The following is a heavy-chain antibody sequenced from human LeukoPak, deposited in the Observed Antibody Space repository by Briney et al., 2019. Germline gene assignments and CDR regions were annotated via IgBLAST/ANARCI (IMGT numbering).Heavy chain of an antibody. CDR2: ISSSGSTI. Sequence: GGSLRLSCAASGFTFSSYNMIWVRQAPGKGLEWVSYISSSGSTIYYADSVKGRFTISRDNAKNSLYLQMNSLRAEDTAVYYCARDLVVVVAAIIEQGYYYYGMDVWGKGTTVTVSS. D-gene: IGHD2-15*01. V-gene: IGHV3-48*04. CDR3: ARDLVVVVAAIIEQGYYYYGMDV. J-gene: IGHJ6*04. CDR1: GFTFSSYN.